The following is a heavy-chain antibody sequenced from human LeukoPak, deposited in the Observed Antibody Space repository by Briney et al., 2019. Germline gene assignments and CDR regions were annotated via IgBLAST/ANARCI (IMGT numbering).Heavy chain of an antibody. V-gene: IGHV3-48*01. CDR2: ISSSSDTI. J-gene: IGHJ4*02. CDR3: ATSYFHCSGGSCFGY. Sequence: GGSLRLSCAASGFTFSSYTMNWVRQAPGKGLEWVSYISSSSDTIYYADSVKGRFTISRDNARNSLYLQMNSLRAEDTAVYYCATSYFHCSGGSCFGYWGQGTLVTVSS. CDR1: GFTFSSYT. D-gene: IGHD2-15*01.